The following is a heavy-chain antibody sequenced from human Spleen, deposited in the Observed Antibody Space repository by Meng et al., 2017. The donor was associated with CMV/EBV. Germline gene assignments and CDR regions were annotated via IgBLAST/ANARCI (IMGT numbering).Heavy chain of an antibody. CDR1: GFNFRIYS. CDR3: AKESWGSSFGYFDY. CDR2: LSSDGREV. Sequence: GESLKISCASSGFNFRIYSMHWVRQTAGKGLEWVAALSSDGREVTYADSLKGRFTISRDNSKNTLYLQRNSLRTEDTAVYFCAKESWGSSFGYFDYWGQGTLVTVSS. D-gene: IGHD5-18*01. J-gene: IGHJ4*02. V-gene: IGHV3-30*04.